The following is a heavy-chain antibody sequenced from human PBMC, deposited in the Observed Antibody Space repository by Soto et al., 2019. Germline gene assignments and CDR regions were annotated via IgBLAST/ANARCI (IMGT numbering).Heavy chain of an antibody. J-gene: IGHJ4*02. V-gene: IGHV4-30-2*01. CDR1: GGSISSGGYS. Sequence: QLQLQESGSGLVKPSQTLSLTCAVSGGSISSGGYSWGWIRQPPGKGLEWIGYIYHSGTYYNPSLKIRVTISVDRSKNQFSLKLSSVSAADTAVYYCARGGKTVSTLDYWGQGTLVTVSS. D-gene: IGHD4-17*01. CDR2: IYHSGT. CDR3: ARGGKTVSTLDY.